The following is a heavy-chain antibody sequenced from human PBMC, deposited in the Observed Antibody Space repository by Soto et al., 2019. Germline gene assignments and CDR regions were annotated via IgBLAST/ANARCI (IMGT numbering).Heavy chain of an antibody. J-gene: IGHJ4*02. CDR3: ASADQYQLQIGYSFDY. D-gene: IGHD1-1*01. Sequence: EVQLVESGGGLVQPGGSLRLSCAASGFTFSSYDMHWVRQSTGKGLEWVSTIGTAGDTYYSDSVKGRFTISREDARDSLYLQMNSLRAGDPAVYYCASADQYQLQIGYSFDYCGQGILVTVSS. CDR1: GFTFSSYD. CDR2: IGTAGDT. V-gene: IGHV3-13*01.